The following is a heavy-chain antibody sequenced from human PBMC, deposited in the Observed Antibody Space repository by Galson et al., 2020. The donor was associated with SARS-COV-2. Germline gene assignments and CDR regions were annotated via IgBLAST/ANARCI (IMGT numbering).Heavy chain of an antibody. CDR1: GLSLISYS. CDR3: ASNYYDTSGQPDY. Sequence: GGSLRLSCAASGLSLISYSMNWVRQAPGKGLEWVSYISRSSSTIYYAVPVKGRFTISRDNAKNSLYLQMNSLRAEDTAVYYCASNYYDTSGQPDYWGQGTLVTVSS. J-gene: IGHJ4*02. V-gene: IGHV3-48*01. D-gene: IGHD3-22*01. CDR2: ISRSSSTI.